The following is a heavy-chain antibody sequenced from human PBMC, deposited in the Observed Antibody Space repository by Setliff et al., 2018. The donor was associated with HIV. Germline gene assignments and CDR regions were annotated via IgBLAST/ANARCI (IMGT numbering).Heavy chain of an antibody. Sequence: GESLKISCQGSGYSFSSSWIGWVRQMPGKGLEWMGVIYPGDSDTRYNPSFQGQVTISADKSITTAYLQWSNLKASDTGMYYCARHAFSGSYYLDLVDYWGQGTLVTVSS. D-gene: IGHD1-26*01. V-gene: IGHV5-51*01. CDR1: GYSFSSSW. J-gene: IGHJ4*02. CDR2: IYPGDSDT. CDR3: ARHAFSGSYYLDLVDY.